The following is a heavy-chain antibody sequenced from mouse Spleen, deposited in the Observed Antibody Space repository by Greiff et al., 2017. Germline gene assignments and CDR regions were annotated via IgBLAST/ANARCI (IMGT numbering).Heavy chain of an antibody. CDR3: ARDRGYGSSLYYAMDY. J-gene: IGHJ4*01. CDR2: INYDGSST. D-gene: IGHD1-1*01. CDR1: GFTFSDYY. Sequence: EVNLVESEGGLVQPGSSMKLSCTASGFTFSDYYMAWVRQVPEKGLEWVANINYDGSSTYYLDSLKSRFIISRDNAKNILYLQMSSLKSEDTATYYCARDRGYGSSLYYAMDYWGQGTSVTVSS. V-gene: IGHV5-16*01.